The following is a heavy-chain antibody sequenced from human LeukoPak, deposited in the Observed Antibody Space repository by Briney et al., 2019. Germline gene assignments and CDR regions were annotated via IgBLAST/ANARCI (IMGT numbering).Heavy chain of an antibody. CDR1: GFAFNFFA. CDR3: ARSSHYDILTGYSEEDAFDI. Sequence: HPGGSLRLSCAASGFAFNFFAMNWVRQAPGKGLEWVSYISTSVSSVYYADSVKGRFTISRDNAKNSLYLQMNSLRVEDTAVYYCARSSHYDILTGYSEEDAFDIWGQGTMVTVSS. D-gene: IGHD3-9*01. V-gene: IGHV3-48*04. CDR2: ISTSVSSV. J-gene: IGHJ3*02.